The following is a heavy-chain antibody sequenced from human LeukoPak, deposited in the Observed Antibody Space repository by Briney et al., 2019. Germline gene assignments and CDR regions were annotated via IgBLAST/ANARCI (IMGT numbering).Heavy chain of an antibody. Sequence: TSQTLSLTCTVSGGSISSGGYYWSWIRQHPGKGLEWIGYIYYSGSTYSNPSLKSRVTISVDTSKNQFSLNLSSVTAADTAVYYCARYSSSTNCYNGGFDPWGQGTLVTVSS. V-gene: IGHV4-31*03. CDR1: GGSISSGGYY. J-gene: IGHJ5*02. CDR2: IYYSGST. D-gene: IGHD2-2*02. CDR3: ARYSSSTNCYNGGFDP.